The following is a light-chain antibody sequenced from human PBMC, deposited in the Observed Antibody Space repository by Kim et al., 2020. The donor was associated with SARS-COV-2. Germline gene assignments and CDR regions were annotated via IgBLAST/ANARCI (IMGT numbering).Light chain of an antibody. J-gene: IGKJ4*01. V-gene: IGKV2-30*01. CDR2: KVS. CDR3: MQGTHWPPD. CDR1: QGLLYSDGDTY. Sequence: DVVMTQSPLSLPVTLGQPASISCRSSQGLLYSDGDTYLNCFQQRPGTSPRRLIYKVSNRDSGVPDRFSGSGSGTDFTLKISRVEAEDVGIYYCMQGTHWPPDFGGGTKVDIK.